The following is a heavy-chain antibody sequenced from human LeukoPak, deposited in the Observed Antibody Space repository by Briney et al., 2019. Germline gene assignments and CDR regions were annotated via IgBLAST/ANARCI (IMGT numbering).Heavy chain of an antibody. V-gene: IGHV4-59*08. CDR2: IYYSGST. J-gene: IGHJ4*02. CDR1: GGSISSYY. CDR3: ARHRHIVGATTFFDY. D-gene: IGHD1-26*01. Sequence: PSETLSLTCTVSGGSISSYYWSWIRQPPGKGLEWIGYIYYSGSTNYNPSLKSRVTISVDTSKNQFSLKLSSVTAADTAVYYCARHRHIVGATTFFDYWGQGTLVTVSS.